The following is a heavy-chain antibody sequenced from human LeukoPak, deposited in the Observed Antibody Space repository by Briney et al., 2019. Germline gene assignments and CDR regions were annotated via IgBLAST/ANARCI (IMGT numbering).Heavy chain of an antibody. CDR3: ARPIPAASSTYDAFDI. CDR2: IIPIFGTA. V-gene: IGHV1-69*05. D-gene: IGHD2-2*01. CDR1: GGTFSSYA. Sequence: SVKVSCKASGGTFSSYAISWVRQAPGQGLEWMGGIIPIFGTANYAQKFQGTVTITTDESTSTAYMELSSLRSEDTAVYYCARPIPAASSTYDAFDIWGQGTMVTVSS. J-gene: IGHJ3*02.